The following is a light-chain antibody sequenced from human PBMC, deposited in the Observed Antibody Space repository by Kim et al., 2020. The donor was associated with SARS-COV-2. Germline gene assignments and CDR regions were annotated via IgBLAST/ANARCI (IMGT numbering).Light chain of an antibody. Sequence: ASVGDRVTITCRASQGIGSWLVWYQQKPGRAPNLLIYAASSLQSGVPSRFSGSGSGTDFTLTISSLQPEDFATYYCQQANSFPFTFGQGTRLEIK. CDR3: QQANSFPFT. J-gene: IGKJ5*01. CDR2: AAS. V-gene: IGKV1-12*01. CDR1: QGIGSW.